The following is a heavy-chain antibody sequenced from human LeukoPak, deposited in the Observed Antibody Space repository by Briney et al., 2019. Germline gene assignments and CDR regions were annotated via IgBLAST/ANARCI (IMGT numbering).Heavy chain of an antibody. Sequence: SQTLSLTCTVSGGSISSGDYYWGWIRQPPGTGLEWIGYIYYSGTTYYNPSLKSRVTISVDTSKNQYSLKLSSVTAADTAVYYCDRDPLIDSSGYPYWGQGTLVTASS. D-gene: IGHD3-22*01. CDR1: GGSISSGDYY. V-gene: IGHV4-30-4*01. CDR3: DRDPLIDSSGYPY. J-gene: IGHJ4*02. CDR2: IYYSGTT.